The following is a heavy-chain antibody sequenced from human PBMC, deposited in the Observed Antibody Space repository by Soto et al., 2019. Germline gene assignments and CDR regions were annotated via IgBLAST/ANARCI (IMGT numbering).Heavy chain of an antibody. D-gene: IGHD2-2*01. CDR1: GFTFSSYV. V-gene: IGHV3-33*06. CDR2: ISGGGSNK. Sequence: GGSLRLSCAAFGFTFSSYVMHWVSHAPGKGLEWVAVISGGGSNKYYADSVKGRFTISRDNSKNTPYLQMNSLRAEDTAVYYCAKFPAPSDAFDIWGQGTMVTVS. CDR3: AKFPAPSDAFDI. J-gene: IGHJ3*02.